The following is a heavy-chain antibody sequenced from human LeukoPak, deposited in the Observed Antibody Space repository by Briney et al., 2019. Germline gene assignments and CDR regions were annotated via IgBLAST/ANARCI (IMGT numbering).Heavy chain of an antibody. J-gene: IGHJ3*02. CDR2: IRYDGNNK. CDR3: ANPIVVVPAAIGPGAFDI. Sequence: PGGSLRLTCAASGFSFSTYGMHWVRQAPGKGLEWVAFIRYDGNNKYHADSVKGRFTISRDNSKNTLYLQMNSLRAEDTAVYYCANPIVVVPAAIGPGAFDIWGQGTMVTVSS. V-gene: IGHV3-30*02. D-gene: IGHD2-2*02. CDR1: GFSFSTYG.